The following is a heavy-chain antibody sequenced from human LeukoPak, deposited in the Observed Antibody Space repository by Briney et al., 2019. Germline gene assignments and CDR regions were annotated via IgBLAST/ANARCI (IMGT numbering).Heavy chain of an antibody. J-gene: IGHJ4*02. Sequence: GRSLRLSCAASGFTFSNYWMSWVRQAPGKGLEWVANIKQDGSEEYYVDSVKGRFTIYRDNAKKSLYLQMTSLRAEDTAVYYCARGESWAFDYWGQGTLVTVSS. CDR3: ARGESWAFDY. V-gene: IGHV3-7*05. CDR1: GFTFSNYW. D-gene: IGHD1-26*01. CDR2: IKQDGSEE.